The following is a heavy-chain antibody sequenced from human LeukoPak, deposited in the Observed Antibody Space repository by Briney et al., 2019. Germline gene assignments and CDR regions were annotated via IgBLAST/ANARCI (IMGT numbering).Heavy chain of an antibody. V-gene: IGHV3-23*01. Sequence: PGGSLRLSCAVSGFTFSSYAMSWVRQAPGKGLEWVSAISGSGGSTYYADSVKGRFTISRDNSKNTLYLQMNSLRAEDTAVYYCVRDMFGGRDYWGQGTLVTVSS. J-gene: IGHJ4*02. CDR3: VRDMFGGRDY. CDR1: GFTFSSYA. D-gene: IGHD3-10*02. CDR2: ISGSGGST.